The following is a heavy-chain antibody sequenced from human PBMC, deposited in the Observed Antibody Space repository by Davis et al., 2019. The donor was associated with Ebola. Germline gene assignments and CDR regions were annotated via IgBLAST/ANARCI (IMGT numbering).Heavy chain of an antibody. D-gene: IGHD1-7*01. Sequence: PGGSLRLSCAASGFTFNKYWMHWVRQAPGKGLVYVSRISSDGGITSYADSVKGRFTISRDNAKSTLYLHMNSLRVEDTAVYYCAKRWELHYFDYWGQGALVAVSS. CDR2: ISSDGGIT. V-gene: IGHV3-74*01. J-gene: IGHJ4*02. CDR3: AKRWELHYFDY. CDR1: GFTFNKYW.